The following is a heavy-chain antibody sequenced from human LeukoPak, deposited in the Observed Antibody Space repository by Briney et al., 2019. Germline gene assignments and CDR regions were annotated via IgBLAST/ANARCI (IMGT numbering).Heavy chain of an antibody. CDR2: ISGSGGST. D-gene: IGHD4-11*01. Sequence: PGGSLRLSCSASGFIFSSYAMHWVRQAPGKGLEWVSAISGSGGSTYYADSVKGRFTISRDNSKTTLFLQMNSLRAEDTAVYYCAKDLHDYGNYVGWFDSWGQGTLVTVSS. V-gene: IGHV3-23*01. CDR1: GFIFSSYA. J-gene: IGHJ5*01. CDR3: AKDLHDYGNYVGWFDS.